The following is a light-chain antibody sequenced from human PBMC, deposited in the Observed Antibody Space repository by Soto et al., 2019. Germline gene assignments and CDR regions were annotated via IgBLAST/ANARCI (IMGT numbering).Light chain of an antibody. J-gene: IGKJ2*01. CDR1: QSVSSNY. CDR2: GAS. Sequence: IVLTQSPGTLSLSPGEGATLSCRASQSVSSNYLAWYQQRPGQTPRLLIYGASNRATGIPDRFSGSGSVTDFTLSISRREPEDSAVYYCLRYGSAPYAFGQGTRLEL. V-gene: IGKV3-20*01. CDR3: LRYGSAPYA.